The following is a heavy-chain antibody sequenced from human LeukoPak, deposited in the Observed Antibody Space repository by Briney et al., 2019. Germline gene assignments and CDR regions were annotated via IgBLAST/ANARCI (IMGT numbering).Heavy chain of an antibody. CDR1: GFTFSGFW. V-gene: IGHV3-7*03. D-gene: IGHD5-12*01. CDR2: INSDGSEG. J-gene: IGHJ4*02. CDR3: ARGGGGYVGFDY. Sequence: GGSLRLSCAVSGFTFSGFWMSWSRQAPGKGLEWVASINSDGSEGYYADVVKGRFTISRDNAKNSLYLQINSLRAEDTAVYYCARGGGGYVGFDYWGQGTLVTVSS.